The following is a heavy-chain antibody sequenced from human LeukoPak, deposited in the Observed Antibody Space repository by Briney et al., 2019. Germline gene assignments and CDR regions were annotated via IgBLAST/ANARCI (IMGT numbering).Heavy chain of an antibody. J-gene: IGHJ4*02. Sequence: PSETLSLTCTVSGGSISSSSYYWGWIRQPAGKGLGWIGRIYTSGSTNYNPSLKSRVTISVDTSKSQFSLKLSSVTAADTAVYYCAREDPFRLAAAHWGQGTLVTVSS. CDR1: GGSISSSSYY. V-gene: IGHV4-61*02. CDR3: AREDPFRLAAAH. D-gene: IGHD2-15*01. CDR2: IYTSGST.